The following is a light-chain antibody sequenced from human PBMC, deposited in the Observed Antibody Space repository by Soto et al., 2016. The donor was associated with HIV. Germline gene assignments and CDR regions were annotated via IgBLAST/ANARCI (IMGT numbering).Light chain of an antibody. CDR3: QVWDSSSDHVV. J-gene: IGLJ2*01. Sequence: SYELTQPPSVSVAPGETATITCGGDNIGSKTVQWYQQKPGQAPVLVVYDDSHRPSGIPERFSGSNSGNTATLTISRVEAGDEADYFCQVWDSSSDHVVFGGGTKLTVL. V-gene: IGLV3-21*02. CDR1: NIGSKT. CDR2: DDS.